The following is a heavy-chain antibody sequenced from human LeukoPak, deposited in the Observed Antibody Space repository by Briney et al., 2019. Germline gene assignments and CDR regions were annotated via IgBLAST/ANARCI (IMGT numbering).Heavy chain of an antibody. J-gene: IGHJ4*02. CDR3: ARKRYYGSGSQFDY. D-gene: IGHD3-10*01. CDR2: INWNGGST. Sequence: RPGGPLRLSCAASGFTFDDYGMSWVRQAPGKGLEWVSGINWNGGSTGYADAVKGRFTISRDNAKNSLYLQMNSLRAEDTALYYCARKRYYGSGSQFDYWGQGTLVTVSS. CDR1: GFTFDDYG. V-gene: IGHV3-20*04.